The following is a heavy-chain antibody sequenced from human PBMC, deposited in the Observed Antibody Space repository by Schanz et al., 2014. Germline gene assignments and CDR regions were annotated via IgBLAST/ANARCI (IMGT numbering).Heavy chain of an antibody. J-gene: IGHJ4*02. D-gene: IGHD5-12*01. Sequence: VQLQQWGAGLLKPSETLSLTCAVNGGSFIGYYWSWIRQAPGKGLEWIGRTRNKANSYTTGYAESVKGRFTISRDESKNSLYLQMNSLRAEDTAIYYCAKDMARGGYNWVFDSWGQGTLVIVSS. CDR1: GGSFIGYY. CDR2: TRNKANSYTT. V-gene: IGHV3-72*01. CDR3: AKDMARGGYNWVFDS.